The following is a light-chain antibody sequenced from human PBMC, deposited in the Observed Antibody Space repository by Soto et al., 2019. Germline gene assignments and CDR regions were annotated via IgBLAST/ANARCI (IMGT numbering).Light chain of an antibody. CDR3: LQYYSTPWT. CDR2: WAS. V-gene: IGKV4-1*01. J-gene: IGKJ1*01. Sequence: DIVMTQSPDSLAVSLGERATINCKSSQSVLYSSNNKNYLAWYQQKPGQPPKLLIYWASTPESGVPDRFSGSGSGTDFTRTISSLQAEDVAVYYCLQYYSTPWTFGQGTKVEIK. CDR1: QSVLYSSNNKNY.